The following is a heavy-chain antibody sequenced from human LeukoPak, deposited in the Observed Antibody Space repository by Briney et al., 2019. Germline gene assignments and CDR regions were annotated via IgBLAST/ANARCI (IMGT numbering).Heavy chain of an antibody. CDR3: AKDWYSSGYRIDY. CDR2: IRYDGSNK. V-gene: IGHV3-30*02. D-gene: IGHD3-22*01. Sequence: EGSLRLSCAASGFTFSSYGMHWVRQAPGKGLEWVAFIRYDGSNKYYADSVKGRLTISRDNSKNTLYLQMNSLRAEDTAVYYCAKDWYSSGYRIDYWGQGTLVTVSS. J-gene: IGHJ4*02. CDR1: GFTFSSYG.